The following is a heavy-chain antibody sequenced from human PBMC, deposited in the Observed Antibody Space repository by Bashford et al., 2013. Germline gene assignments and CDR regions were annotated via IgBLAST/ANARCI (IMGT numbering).Heavy chain of an antibody. CDR1: GYTFTGYY. Sequence: ASVKVSCKASGYTFTGYYMHWVRQAPGQGLEWMGWINPNSGNTGYAQKFQGRVTMTRNTSISTAYMELSSLRSEDTAVYYCARGVLYCSGGSCYSGGWFDPWGQGTLVTVSS. V-gene: IGHV1-8*02. CDR2: INPNSGNT. D-gene: IGHD2-15*01. CDR3: ARGVLYCSGGSCYSGGWFDP. J-gene: IGHJ5*02.